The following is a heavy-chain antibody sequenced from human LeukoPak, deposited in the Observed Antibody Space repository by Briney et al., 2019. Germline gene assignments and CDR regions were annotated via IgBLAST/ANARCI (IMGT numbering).Heavy chain of an antibody. D-gene: IGHD3-16*01. CDR2: ISSSSSYI. Sequence: GGSLRLSCAASGFTFSSYSMNWVRQAPGKGLEWVSSISSSSSYIYYADSVKGRFTISRDNAKNSLYLQMNSLRAEDTAVYYCARDYEPYYYYYMDVWGKGTTVTVSS. CDR1: GFTFSSYS. CDR3: ARDYEPYYYYYMDV. J-gene: IGHJ6*03. V-gene: IGHV3-21*01.